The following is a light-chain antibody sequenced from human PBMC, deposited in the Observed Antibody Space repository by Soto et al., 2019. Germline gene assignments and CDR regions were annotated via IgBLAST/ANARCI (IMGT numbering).Light chain of an antibody. CDR1: QSISSW. CDR2: DAS. J-gene: IGKJ1*01. CDR3: QQYNSYAGT. V-gene: IGKV1-5*01. Sequence: TQSPETISESVGERINITCRASQSISSWLAWYQQKPGKAPKLLIYDASSLESGVPSRFSGSGSGTEFTLTISSLQPDDFATYYCQQYNSYAGTFGQGTKV.